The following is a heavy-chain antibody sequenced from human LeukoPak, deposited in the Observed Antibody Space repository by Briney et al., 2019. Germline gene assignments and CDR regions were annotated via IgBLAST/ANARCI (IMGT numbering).Heavy chain of an antibody. CDR1: GYSCTTYW. Sequence: ASLKISCKASGYSCTTYWIGWVRQMPGQGLEWMGIIYPDDSDATYSPSFQGQVTISADKSISTAYLQWSSLKASDTAIYYCARHKPLRSGCDHWGQGTLVTVSS. D-gene: IGHD5-12*01. V-gene: IGHV5-51*01. CDR3: ARHKPLRSGCDH. J-gene: IGHJ5*02. CDR2: IYPDDSDA.